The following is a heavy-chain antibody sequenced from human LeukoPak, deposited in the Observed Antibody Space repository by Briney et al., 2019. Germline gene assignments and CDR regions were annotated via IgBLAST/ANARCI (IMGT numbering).Heavy chain of an antibody. Sequence: QPGGSLRLSCAASGFTFSSYAMSWVRQAPGKGLEWVSAISGSCGSTYSADSVKGRFTISRDNSKNTLYLQMNRRRAEDTAVYYCAKDQYNSNWYGSRGGYWGQGTLVTVSS. V-gene: IGHV3-23*01. CDR1: GFTFSSYA. D-gene: IGHD6-13*01. CDR2: ISGSCGST. CDR3: AKDQYNSNWYGSRGGY. J-gene: IGHJ4*02.